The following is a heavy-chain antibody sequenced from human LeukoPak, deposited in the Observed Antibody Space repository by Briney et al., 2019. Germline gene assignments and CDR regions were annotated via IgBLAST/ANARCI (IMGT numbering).Heavy chain of an antibody. Sequence: PSETLSLTCTVYGASISHFYWSWIRQTPEKGLEWMGHIHPTGGSTPYPSLRSRLTMSMDTSRNQLSLKLTSVTAADTAVYFCARLGSYHDFWGQGALVTVSS. CDR2: IHPTGGS. V-gene: IGHV4-4*09. CDR3: ARLGSYHDF. CDR1: GASISHFY. D-gene: IGHD1-26*01. J-gene: IGHJ4*02.